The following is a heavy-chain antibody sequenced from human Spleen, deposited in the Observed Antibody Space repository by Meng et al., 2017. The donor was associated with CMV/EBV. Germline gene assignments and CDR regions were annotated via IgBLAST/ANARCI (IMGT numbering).Heavy chain of an antibody. V-gene: IGHV4-59*01. Sequence: SETLSLTCTVSGGSISSYYWSWIRQPPGKGLEWIGYIYYSGSTNYNPSLKSRVTISVDTSKNQFSLKLSSVTAADTAVYYCAREARRSRYWYFDLWGRGTLVTVS. CDR3: AREARRSRYWYFDL. D-gene: IGHD3-16*01. J-gene: IGHJ2*01. CDR2: IYYSGST. CDR1: GGSISSYY.